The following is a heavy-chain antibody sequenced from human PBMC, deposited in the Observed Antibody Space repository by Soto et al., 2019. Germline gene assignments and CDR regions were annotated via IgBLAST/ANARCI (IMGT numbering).Heavy chain of an antibody. CDR3: ARAPLKGFDFDY. V-gene: IGHV4-31*03. Sequence: QVQLQESGPGLVKPSQTMSLTCTVSGGSISSGGYCWSWIRQHPGKGLEWIGYIYYSGSTYYNPSLKSRVTISVDTSKNQFSLKLSSVTAADTAVYYCARAPLKGFDFDYWGQGTLVTVSS. CDR2: IYYSGST. J-gene: IGHJ4*02. CDR1: GGSISSGGYC.